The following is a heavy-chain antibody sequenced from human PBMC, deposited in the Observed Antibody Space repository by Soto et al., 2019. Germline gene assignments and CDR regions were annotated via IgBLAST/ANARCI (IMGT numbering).Heavy chain of an antibody. CDR1: GFTFSSYS. CDR2: ISSSSSYI. D-gene: IGHD3-3*01. CDR3: ARDRIRFDGDDYYYYGMDV. Sequence: GGSLRLSCAASGFTFSSYSMNWVRQAPGKGLEWVSSISSSSSYIYYADSVKGRFTISRDNAKNTLYLQMNSLRAEDTAVYYCARDRIRFDGDDYYYYGMDVWGQGTTVTVSS. V-gene: IGHV3-21*01. J-gene: IGHJ6*02.